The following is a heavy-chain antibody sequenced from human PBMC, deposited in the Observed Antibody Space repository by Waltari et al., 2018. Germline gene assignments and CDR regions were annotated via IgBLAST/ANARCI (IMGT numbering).Heavy chain of an antibody. J-gene: IGHJ5*02. D-gene: IGHD3-3*01. V-gene: IGHV4-39*01. Sequence: QLQLQESGPGLVKPSETLSLTCTVYGGSISSSSYYWGWIRQPPGKGLEWIGSIYYSWSTFSTPSLTGRVTISVYTSKNPFSLKLSSVTAADTAVYYCARHLGEILRFLEWSNNWFDPWGQGTLVTVSS. CDR1: GGSISSSSYY. CDR2: IYYSWST. CDR3: ARHLGEILRFLEWSNNWFDP.